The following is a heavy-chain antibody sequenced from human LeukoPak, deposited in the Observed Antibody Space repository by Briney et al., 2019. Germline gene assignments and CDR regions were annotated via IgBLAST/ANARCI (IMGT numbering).Heavy chain of an antibody. D-gene: IGHD3-16*01. CDR2: IKHDESEK. CDR3: TRRLDD. J-gene: IGHJ4*02. CDR1: GFSFNSDW. V-gene: IGHV3-7*01. Sequence: GGSLRLSCAASGFSFNSDWMDWVRQAPGKGLEWVANIKHDESEKNYLDSVKDRFTISRDNAQNSLYLQMNGLRVEDTAVCYCTRRLDDWGQGTLVTVSS.